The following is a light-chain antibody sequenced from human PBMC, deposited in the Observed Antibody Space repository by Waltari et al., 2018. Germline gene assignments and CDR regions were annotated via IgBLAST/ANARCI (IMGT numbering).Light chain of an antibody. CDR1: QSVASTY. Sequence: EVVLTQSPGTLSLSPGERATLSCRASQSVASTYLAWYQQKPGQAPRLLIYAASSRATCIPDRFSGSASGTDFTLTINRLEPEDSAVYFCQQYGSSPLFTFGPGTKVDI. V-gene: IGKV3-20*01. CDR2: AAS. CDR3: QQYGSSPLFT. J-gene: IGKJ3*01.